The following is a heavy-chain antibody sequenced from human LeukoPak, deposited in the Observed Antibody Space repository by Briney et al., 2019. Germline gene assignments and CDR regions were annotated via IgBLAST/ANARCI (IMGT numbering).Heavy chain of an antibody. J-gene: IGHJ4*02. Sequence: GGSLRLSCAASGFTFSSYEMNWVRQAPGKGLEWVSYISSSGSTIYYADSVKGRFTISRDNAKNSLYLQMNSLRAEDTAVYYCARDNRAVGATHFDYWGQGTLVTVSS. D-gene: IGHD1-26*01. V-gene: IGHV3-48*03. CDR2: ISSSGSTI. CDR1: GFTFSSYE. CDR3: ARDNRAVGATHFDY.